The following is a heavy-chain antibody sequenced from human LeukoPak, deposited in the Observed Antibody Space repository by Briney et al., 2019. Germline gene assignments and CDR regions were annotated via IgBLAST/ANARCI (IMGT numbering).Heavy chain of an antibody. CDR3: AKGWDTKSTSRSPFDY. CDR2: ISHDGSNK. D-gene: IGHD1-26*01. V-gene: IGHV3-30*18. Sequence: GGSLRLSCAASGFNFSSYWMSWVRQAPGKGLEWVAVISHDGSNKYYADSVKGRFTISRDNSKNTLSLQMNSLRAEDTAVYYCAKGWDTKSTSRSPFDYWGQGTLVTVSS. J-gene: IGHJ4*02. CDR1: GFNFSSYW.